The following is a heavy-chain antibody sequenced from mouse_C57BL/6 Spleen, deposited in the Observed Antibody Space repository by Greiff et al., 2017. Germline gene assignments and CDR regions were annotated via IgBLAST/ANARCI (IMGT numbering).Heavy chain of an antibody. J-gene: IGHJ2*01. CDR2: IYPGDGDT. Sequence: QVQLQQSGAELVKPGASVKISCKASGYAFSSYWMNWVKPRPGKGLEWIGQIYPGDGDTNYNGKFKGKATLTADKSSSTAYMQLSSLTSEDSAVYVCARTPGSSYNVDYWGQGTTLTVSS. CDR3: ARTPGSSYNVDY. V-gene: IGHV1-80*01. D-gene: IGHD1-1*01. CDR1: GYAFSSYW.